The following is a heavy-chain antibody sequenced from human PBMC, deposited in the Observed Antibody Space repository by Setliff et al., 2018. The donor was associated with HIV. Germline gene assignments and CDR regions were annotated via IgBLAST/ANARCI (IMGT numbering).Heavy chain of an antibody. CDR3: ARLEYYYYMDV. Sequence: SETLSLTCTVSGGSISSSSYYWAWIRQPPGKGLEYIGSVYSSGRAYYNPSLKSRVTISLDTSKNQFSLKLSSVTAADTAVYYCARLEYYYYMDVWGNGTTVTVSS. V-gene: IGHV4-39*01. J-gene: IGHJ6*03. CDR1: GGSISSSSYY. CDR2: VYSSGRA.